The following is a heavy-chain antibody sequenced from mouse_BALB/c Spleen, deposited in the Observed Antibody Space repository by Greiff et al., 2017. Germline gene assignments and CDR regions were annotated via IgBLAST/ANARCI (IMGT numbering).Heavy chain of an antibody. Sequence: EVQVVESGGGLVKPGGSLKLSCAASGFTFSSYAMSWVRQTPEKRLEWVASISSGGSTYYPDSLKGRFTISRDNARNILYLQMSSLRSEDTAMYYCAREGDIYDGYYYYAMDYWGQGTSVTVSS. CDR1: GFTFSSYA. D-gene: IGHD2-3*01. CDR2: ISSGGST. CDR3: AREGDIYDGYYYYAMDY. J-gene: IGHJ4*01. V-gene: IGHV5-6-5*01.